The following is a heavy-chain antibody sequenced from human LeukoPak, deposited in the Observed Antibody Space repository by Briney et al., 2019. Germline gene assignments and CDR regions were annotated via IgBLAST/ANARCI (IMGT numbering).Heavy chain of an antibody. CDR2: IYYSGST. Sequence: SETLSLTCTVSGGSISSSSYYWGWIRQPPGKGLEWIGSIYYSGSTYYNPSLKSRVTISVDTSKNQFSLKLSSVTAADTAVYYCARRSIVAVPAAMDDYWGQGTLVTVSS. J-gene: IGHJ4*02. CDR3: ARRSIVAVPAAMDDY. D-gene: IGHD2-2*01. CDR1: GGSISSSSYY. V-gene: IGHV4-39*01.